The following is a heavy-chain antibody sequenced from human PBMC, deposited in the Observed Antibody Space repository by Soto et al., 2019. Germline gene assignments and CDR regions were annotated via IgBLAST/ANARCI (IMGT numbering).Heavy chain of an antibody. V-gene: IGHV4-59*01. Sequence: PSETLSLTCTVSGDYINNYYWTWIRQPPGKGLEWIGYIYDSGSTYYNPSLKSRVTISVDASKNQFSLKLSSVTAADTAIYYCARGPVVTPFVDYWGQGTLVTVSS. CDR3: ARGPVVTPFVDY. CDR1: GDYINNYY. CDR2: IYDSGST. J-gene: IGHJ4*02. D-gene: IGHD2-21*02.